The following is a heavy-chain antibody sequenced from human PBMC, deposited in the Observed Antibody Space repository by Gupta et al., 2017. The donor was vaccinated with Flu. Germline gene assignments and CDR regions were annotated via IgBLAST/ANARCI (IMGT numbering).Heavy chain of an antibody. D-gene: IGHD1-1*01. J-gene: IGHJ4*02. V-gene: IGHV1-69*18. CDR1: GGTFSGFA. CDR2: FIATSLTA. CDR3: ARMTGIIDS. Sequence: QEQLVQSGTELKKPGSSVRVSCRASGGTFSGFAVSWVRQGPGQGLEWMGSFIATSLTAKYAHKFQDRLTFVADDAATTVEMELSRLRSDDTAVYYCARMTGIIDSWGQGSLVTVSS.